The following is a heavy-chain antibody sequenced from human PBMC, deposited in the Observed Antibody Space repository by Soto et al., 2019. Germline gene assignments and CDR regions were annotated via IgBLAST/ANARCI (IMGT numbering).Heavy chain of an antibody. CDR2: IYYSGNT. CDR3: AQALVFTGGDGFDI. J-gene: IGHJ3*02. Sequence: QARLQEWGPGLVKPSQTLSLKCSVSGGSITTGGRYWSWIRQLPGKGLGWIGDIYYSGNTYYNAALQSRVTISVEAAKNQFSLKLSSVTAADTAVYYCAQALVFTGGDGFDIWGQGRLVTVSS. D-gene: IGHD1-1*01. CDR1: GGSITTGGRY. V-gene: IGHV4-31*02.